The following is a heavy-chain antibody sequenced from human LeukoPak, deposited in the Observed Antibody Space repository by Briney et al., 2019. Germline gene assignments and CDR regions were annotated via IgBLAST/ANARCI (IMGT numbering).Heavy chain of an antibody. CDR3: TRVGYIDEGIDY. V-gene: IGHV3-7*04. Sequence: GGSLRLSCAASGFTFSSYGMHWVRQAPGKGLEWVANIKQDGSKKSYVDSVKGRFTISRDNAKNSLYLQMNSLRAEDTAIYYCTRVGYIDEGIDYWGQGTLVTVSS. CDR1: GFTFSSYG. CDR2: IKQDGSKK. J-gene: IGHJ4*02. D-gene: IGHD5-24*01.